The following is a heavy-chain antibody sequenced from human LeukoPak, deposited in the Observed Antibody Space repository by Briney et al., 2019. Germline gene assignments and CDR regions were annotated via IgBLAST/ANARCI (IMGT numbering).Heavy chain of an antibody. V-gene: IGHV4-30-2*01. CDR3: ARACSGGSCCSCLDY. CDR1: GGSISSGGYS. D-gene: IGHD2-15*01. Sequence: SETLSLTCAVSGGSISSGGYSWSWIRQPPGKGLEWIGYIYHSGSTYYNPSLKSRVTISVDRSKNQFSLKLSSVTAADTAVYYCARACSGGSCCSCLDYWGQGTLVTVSS. J-gene: IGHJ4*02. CDR2: IYHSGST.